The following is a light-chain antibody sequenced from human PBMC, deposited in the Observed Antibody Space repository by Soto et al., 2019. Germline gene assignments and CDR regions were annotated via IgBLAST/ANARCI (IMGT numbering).Light chain of an antibody. V-gene: IGLV2-14*01. CDR3: QSYDSDNWV. J-gene: IGLJ3*02. CDR1: SSDVGGYNY. Sequence: QSVLTQPASVSGSPGQSITISCTGTSSDVGGYNYVSWYQQHPGKAPKLMIYEVSNRPSGVSNRFSGSKSGNTASLTISGLQAEDEADYYCQSYDSDNWVFGGGTKVTVL. CDR2: EVS.